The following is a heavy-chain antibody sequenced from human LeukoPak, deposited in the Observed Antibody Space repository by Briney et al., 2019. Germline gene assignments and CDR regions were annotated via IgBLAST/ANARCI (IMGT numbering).Heavy chain of an antibody. J-gene: IGHJ6*02. CDR2: ISSSGSTI. V-gene: IGHV3-11*01. D-gene: IGHD1-26*01. CDR3: AKVVGAMYYYYAMDV. Sequence: GGSLRLSGAASGFTFSDYYMSWIRQAPGKGLEWVSYISSSGSTIYYADSVKGRFTISRDNAKNSLYLQVNSLRAEDTAVFYCAKVVGAMYYYYAMDVWGQGTTVTVSS. CDR1: GFTFSDYY.